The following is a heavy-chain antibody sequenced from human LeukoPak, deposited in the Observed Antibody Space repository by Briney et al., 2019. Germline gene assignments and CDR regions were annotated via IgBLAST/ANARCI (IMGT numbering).Heavy chain of an antibody. J-gene: IGHJ6*03. CDR3: ARDESRPYYYYMDV. CDR2: LYYSGST. CDR1: GASISSYY. Sequence: SETLSLICTVSGASISSYYWSWIRQPPGKGLEWIGFLYYSGSTNYNPSLKSRVTISVDTSKNQFSLKLNSVTPADTAVYYCARDESRPYYYYMDVWGKGTTVTVSS. V-gene: IGHV4-59*01.